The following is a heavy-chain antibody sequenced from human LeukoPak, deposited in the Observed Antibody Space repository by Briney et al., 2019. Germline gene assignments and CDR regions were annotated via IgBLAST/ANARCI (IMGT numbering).Heavy chain of an antibody. V-gene: IGHV1-69*13. CDR1: GYTFTSYG. Sequence: GASVKVSCKASGYTFTSYGISWVRQAPGQGLEWMGGIIPIFGTANYAQKFQGRVTITADESTSTAYMELSSLRSEDTAVYYCARDNYDILPWGQGTLVTVSS. CDR3: ARDNYDILP. CDR2: IIPIFGTA. D-gene: IGHD3-9*01. J-gene: IGHJ4*02.